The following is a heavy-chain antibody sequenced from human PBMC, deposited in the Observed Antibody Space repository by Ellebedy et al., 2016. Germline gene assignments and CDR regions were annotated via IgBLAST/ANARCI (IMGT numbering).Heavy chain of an antibody. Sequence: GGSLRLSCAASGFTFSSYAMSWVRQTPGKGLEWVSAISGSGGGTSYADSVKGRFTISSDNSKTTLFLQMNSLRAEDTALYYCSKHPLVVVAATCLDYWGQGTLVTVSS. D-gene: IGHD2-15*01. V-gene: IGHV3-23*01. CDR1: GFTFSSYA. J-gene: IGHJ4*02. CDR2: ISGSGGGT. CDR3: SKHPLVVVAATCLDY.